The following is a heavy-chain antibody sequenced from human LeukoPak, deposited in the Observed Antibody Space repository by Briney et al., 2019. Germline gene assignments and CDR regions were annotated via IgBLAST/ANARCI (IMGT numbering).Heavy chain of an antibody. CDR2: ISYDGTYK. Sequence: GGSLRLSCAASGFTFSNYAMHWVRQAPGKGLEWVAVISYDGTYKYYADSVKGRFTISRDNSKNTLYLQMNSLRTEDTAVYYCATGDYSGSGSYHFYMDVWGKGTTVTVSS. CDR3: ATGDYSGSGSYHFYMDV. J-gene: IGHJ6*03. D-gene: IGHD3-10*01. CDR1: GFTFSNYA. V-gene: IGHV3-30*04.